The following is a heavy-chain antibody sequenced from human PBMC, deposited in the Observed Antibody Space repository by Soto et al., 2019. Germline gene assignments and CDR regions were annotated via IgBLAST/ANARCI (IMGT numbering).Heavy chain of an antibody. Sequence: PSETLSLTCTVSGGSVSSGSYYWSWIRQPPGKGLEWIGYIYYSGSTNYNPSLKSRVTISVDTSKNQFSLKLSSVTAADTAVYYCAREGVGGDYGLIDYWGQGTLVTVSS. V-gene: IGHV4-61*01. D-gene: IGHD4-17*01. J-gene: IGHJ4*02. CDR2: IYYSGST. CDR3: AREGVGGDYGLIDY. CDR1: GGSVSSGSYY.